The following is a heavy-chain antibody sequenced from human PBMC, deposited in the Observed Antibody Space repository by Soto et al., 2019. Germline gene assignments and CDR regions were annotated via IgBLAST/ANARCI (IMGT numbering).Heavy chain of an antibody. V-gene: IGHV4-31*03. D-gene: IGHD3-3*01. CDR2: IYYSGST. CDR1: GGSISSGGYY. J-gene: IGHJ4*02. Sequence: ASETLSLTCTVSGGSISSGGYYWSWIRQHPGKGLEWIGYIYYSGSTYYNPSLKSRVTISVDTSKNQFSLKLSSVTAADTAVYYCARDSVSSYYDFWSGFDYWGQGTLVTVSS. CDR3: ARDSVSSYYDFWSGFDY.